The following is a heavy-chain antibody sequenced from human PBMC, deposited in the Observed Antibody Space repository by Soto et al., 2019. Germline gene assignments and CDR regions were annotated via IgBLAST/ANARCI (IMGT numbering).Heavy chain of an antibody. J-gene: IGHJ5*01. CDR2: VYHTGST. D-gene: IGHD3-22*01. Sequence: PSETLSLTCTVSGGSISGAYYWNWIRQAPGKGLEWIGYVYHTGSTYHNPSLKSRGSISVDTSNNQFSLKLSSVTAADTAVYFCARETYDITANRIDSWGQGIPVTVSS. CDR1: GGSISGAYY. CDR3: ARETYDITANRIDS. V-gene: IGHV4-30-4*01.